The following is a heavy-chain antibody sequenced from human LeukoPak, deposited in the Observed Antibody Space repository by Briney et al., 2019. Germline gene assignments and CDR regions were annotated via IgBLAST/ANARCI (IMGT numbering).Heavy chain of an antibody. V-gene: IGHV3-30*18. CDR3: AKGPMAVAGTPSNWFDP. CDR1: GFTFSSNG. J-gene: IGHJ5*02. CDR2: ISYDGSNK. D-gene: IGHD6-19*01. Sequence: PGGSLRLSCAASGFTFSSNGMHWVRQAPGKGLEWVAVISYDGSNKYYADSVKGRFTISRDNSKNTLYLQMNSLRAEDTAVYYCAKGPMAVAGTPSNWFDPWGQGTLVTVSS.